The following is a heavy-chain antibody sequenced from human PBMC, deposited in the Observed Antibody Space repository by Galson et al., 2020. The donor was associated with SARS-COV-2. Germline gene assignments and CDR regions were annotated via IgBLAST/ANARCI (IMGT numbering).Heavy chain of an antibody. CDR3: ARLRYYDVLTGYIVDV. J-gene: IGHJ6*02. D-gene: IGHD3-9*01. V-gene: IGHV1-2*02. Sequence: SVKVSCKASGYTFTDYYIHWVRQAPGQGLEWMGWINPKRGGTNYAQKFEGRVTMTRDTSITTAYMELSRLRADDTAVYYCARLRYYDVLTGYIVDVWGQGTMVTVSS. CDR1: GYTFTDYY. CDR2: INPKRGGT.